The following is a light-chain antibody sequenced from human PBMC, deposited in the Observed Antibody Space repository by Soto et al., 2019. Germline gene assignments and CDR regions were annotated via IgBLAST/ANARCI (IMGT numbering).Light chain of an antibody. CDR2: AAS. CDR1: HSVSSN. Sequence: IVMMQSPATLSVSPGERATLSCRASHSVSSNLAWYQQKPGQAPRLLIYAASTRATGIPARFSGSGSWTEFPLTISSLQSEDFAVYYCQHYNNWPPWTFGQGTKVEIK. V-gene: IGKV3-15*01. CDR3: QHYNNWPPWT. J-gene: IGKJ1*01.